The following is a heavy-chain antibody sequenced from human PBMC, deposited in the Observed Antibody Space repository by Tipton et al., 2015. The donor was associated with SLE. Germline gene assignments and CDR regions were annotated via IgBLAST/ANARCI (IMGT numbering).Heavy chain of an antibody. J-gene: IGHJ4*02. CDR1: GYRFTSYW. CDR3: ARRFQGGYDSSGYYVY. CDR2: IDPSDSYT. D-gene: IGHD3-22*01. Sequence: QLVQSGAEVKKPGESLKISCKGYGYRFTSYWIGWVRQMPGKGLEWMGRIDPSDSYTNYSPSFQGHVTISADKSISTAYLQWSSLKASDTAMYYCARRFQGGYDSSGYYVYWGQGTLVTVSS. V-gene: IGHV5-10-1*01.